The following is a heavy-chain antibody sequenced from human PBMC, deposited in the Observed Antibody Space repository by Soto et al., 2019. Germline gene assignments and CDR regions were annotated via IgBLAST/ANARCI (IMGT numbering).Heavy chain of an antibody. CDR3: AHSRCGGDCLQSYSSHYYYGMDV. J-gene: IGHJ6*02. CDR1: GFSLSTGGVG. CDR2: IYWDNDK. V-gene: IGHV2-5*02. Sequence: QITLKESGPTLVKPTQTLTLTCTFSGFSLSTGGVGVGWIRQPPGEALEWLALIYWDNDKRYSPSLKSRLTTTKDAPKNQVVRTMTNMDPVDTATYYCAHSRCGGDCLQSYSSHYYYGMDVWGQGTTVTVSS. D-gene: IGHD2-21*02.